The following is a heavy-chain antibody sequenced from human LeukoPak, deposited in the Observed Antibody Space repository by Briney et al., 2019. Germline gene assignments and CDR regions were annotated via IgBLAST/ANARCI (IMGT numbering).Heavy chain of an antibody. Sequence: GGSLRLSCAASGFTFSSYAMSWVRQAPGKGLVWVSRINSDGSSTSYADSVKGRFTISRDSAKNTLYLQMNSLRAEDTAVYYCARDLAKDDAFDIWGQGTMVTVSS. CDR3: ARDLAKDDAFDI. V-gene: IGHV3-74*01. CDR1: GFTFSSYA. CDR2: INSDGSST. J-gene: IGHJ3*02.